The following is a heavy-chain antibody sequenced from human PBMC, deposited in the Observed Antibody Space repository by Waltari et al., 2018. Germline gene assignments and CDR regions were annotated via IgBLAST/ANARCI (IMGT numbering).Heavy chain of an antibody. CDR3: AREVVPAATIVVNWFDP. D-gene: IGHD2-2*01. J-gene: IGHJ5*02. Sequence: QVQLVQSGSELKKPGASVKVSCKASGYTFTNYAINWLRQAPGQGLELMGWIKTNTGNPTDVQGLTGRFVVSLDTSVSTAYLQINSLKADDTAVYYCAREVVPAATIVVNWFDPWGQGTLVTVSS. V-gene: IGHV7-4-1*02. CDR1: GYTFTNYA. CDR2: IKTNTGNP.